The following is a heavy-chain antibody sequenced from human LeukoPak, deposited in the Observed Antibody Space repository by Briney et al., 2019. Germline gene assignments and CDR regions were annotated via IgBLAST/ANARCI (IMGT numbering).Heavy chain of an antibody. Sequence: PGGSLRLSCAASGFTFSSYGMHWVRQAPGKGLEWVAFIRYDGSSKYYADSVKGRFTISRDNSKNTLYLQMNSLRAEDTAVYYCAKADIVVVPAALGYYYYMDVWGKGTTVTVSS. J-gene: IGHJ6*03. CDR1: GFTFSSYG. CDR3: AKADIVVVPAALGYYYYMDV. V-gene: IGHV3-30*02. D-gene: IGHD2-2*01. CDR2: IRYDGSSK.